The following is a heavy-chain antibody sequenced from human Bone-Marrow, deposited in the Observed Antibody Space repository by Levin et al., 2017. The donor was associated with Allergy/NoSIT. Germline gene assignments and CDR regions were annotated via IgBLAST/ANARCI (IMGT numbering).Heavy chain of an antibody. CDR2: FNWDGSAT. J-gene: IGHJ6*02. CDR3: ARVVSSTSYYYGMDV. V-gene: IGHV3-43D*04. CDR1: GFRFDDCA. Sequence: AGGSLRLSCAASGFRFDDCAMHWVRQAPGKALEWVSLFNWDGSATYYADSVKGRFTISRDNSKNSLYLQMNNLTPNDTALFYCARVVSSTSYYYGMDVWGQGTTVTVSS. D-gene: IGHD6-19*01.